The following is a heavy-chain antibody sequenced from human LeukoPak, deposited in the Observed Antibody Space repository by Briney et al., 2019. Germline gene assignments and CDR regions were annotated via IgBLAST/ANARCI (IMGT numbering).Heavy chain of an antibody. CDR1: GFTFSSYG. CDR2: ISGTGSST. V-gene: IGHV3-23*01. J-gene: IGHJ4*02. CDR3: AKVDSSGWYVSSPDY. D-gene: IGHD6-19*01. Sequence: GGSLRLSCVASGFTFSSYGMSWVRQAPGKGLEWVSAISGTGSSTYYADSVKGRFTISRDNSKNTLYLQMNSLRAEDTAVYYCAKVDSSGWYVSSPDYWGQGTLVTVSS.